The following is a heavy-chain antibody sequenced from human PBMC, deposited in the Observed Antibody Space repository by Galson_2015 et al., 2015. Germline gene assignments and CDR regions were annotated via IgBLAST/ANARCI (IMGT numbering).Heavy chain of an antibody. CDR3: ARDSRCSGRSCYSSFDH. D-gene: IGHD2-15*01. V-gene: IGHV3-53*01. CDR2: TYLGGDT. J-gene: IGHJ4*02. CDR1: GFSVSSRY. Sequence: SLRLSCAASGFSVSSRYMIWVRQAPGKGLERVSTTYLGGDTYYADSVKGRFTVSRDNSKNTLYLQMNSLRVEDTAVYYCARDSRCSGRSCYSSFDHWGQGTLVTVSS.